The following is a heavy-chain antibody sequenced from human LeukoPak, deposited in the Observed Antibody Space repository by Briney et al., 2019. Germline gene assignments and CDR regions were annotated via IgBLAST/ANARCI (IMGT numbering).Heavy chain of an antibody. V-gene: IGHV1-24*01. CDR3: ARWDYDIAYAFDI. CDR1: GYTLTELS. Sequence: ASVKVSCKVSGYTLTELSMHWVRQAPGKGLEWMGGFDPEDGETIYAQKFQGRVTMTRDTSTSTVYMELSSLRSEDTAVYYCARWDYDIAYAFDIWGQGTMVTVSS. D-gene: IGHD3-9*01. J-gene: IGHJ3*02. CDR2: FDPEDGET.